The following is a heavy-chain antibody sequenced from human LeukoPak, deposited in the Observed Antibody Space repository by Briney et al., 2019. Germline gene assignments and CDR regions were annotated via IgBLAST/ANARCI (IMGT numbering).Heavy chain of an antibody. V-gene: IGHV1-69*04. CDR3: AGSTTGTTFYYGMDV. Sequence: SVKVSCKASGGTFSSYAISWVRQAPGQGLEWMGRIIPIFGIASYAQKFQGRVTITADKSTSTAYMELSSLRSEDTAVYYCAGSTTGTTFYYGMDVWGQGTTVTVSS. CDR1: GGTFSSYA. D-gene: IGHD1-1*01. CDR2: IIPIFGIA. J-gene: IGHJ6*02.